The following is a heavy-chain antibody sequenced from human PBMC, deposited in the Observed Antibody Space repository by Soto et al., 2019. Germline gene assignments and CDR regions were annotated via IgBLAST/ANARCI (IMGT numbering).Heavy chain of an antibody. V-gene: IGHV3-48*02. D-gene: IGHD1-1*01. Sequence: EVQLVESGGGLVQPGGSLRLSCAASGFTFSSYSMNWVRQAPGKGLEWVSYISSSSSTIYYADSVKGRFTISRDNAKSSLYLQTNRLRDEDAAVYYWASWKDHAEGAYWGQGTLVTASS. CDR1: GFTFSSYS. CDR3: ASWKDHAEGAY. CDR2: ISSSSSTI. J-gene: IGHJ4*02.